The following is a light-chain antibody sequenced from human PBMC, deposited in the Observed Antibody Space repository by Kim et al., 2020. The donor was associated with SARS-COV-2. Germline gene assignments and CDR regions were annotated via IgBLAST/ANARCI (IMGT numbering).Light chain of an antibody. CDR2: GAS. Sequence: SPGERATLSCMASQSVSSSNLAWYQQKPGQAPRLLMDGASSRATGIPDRFSGSGSGTDFILTISRLEPEDFAVYYCQQYGIAPPYTFGQGTKLEI. V-gene: IGKV3-20*01. J-gene: IGKJ2*01. CDR1: QSVSSSN. CDR3: QQYGIAPPYT.